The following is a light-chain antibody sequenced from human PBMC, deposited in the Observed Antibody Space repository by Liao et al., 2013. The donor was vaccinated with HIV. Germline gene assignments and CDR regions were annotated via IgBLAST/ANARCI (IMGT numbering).Light chain of an antibody. CDR1: NIGSTS. CDR3: QVWDRSSDHPGV. CDR2: YDS. J-gene: IGLJ2*01. V-gene: IGLV3-21*04. Sequence: SYELTQTPSVSVAPGKTARITCGGNNIGSTSVHWYQQKPGQAPVLVIYYDSDRPSGIPERFSGSNSGNTATLTISRVEAGDEADYYCQVWDRSSDHPGVFGGGTKLTVL.